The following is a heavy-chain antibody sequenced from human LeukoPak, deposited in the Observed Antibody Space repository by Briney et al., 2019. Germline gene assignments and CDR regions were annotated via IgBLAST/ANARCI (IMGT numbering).Heavy chain of an antibody. CDR1: RYTFTGYY. J-gene: IGHJ4*02. Sequence: ASVKVSCKASRYTFTGYYMHWVRQAPGQGLEWMGWISAYNGNTNYAQKLQGRVTMTTDTSTSTAYMELRSLRSDDTAVYYCAREAFGSGWYLDYWGQGTLVTVSS. V-gene: IGHV1-18*04. CDR2: ISAYNGNT. CDR3: AREAFGSGWYLDY. D-gene: IGHD6-19*01.